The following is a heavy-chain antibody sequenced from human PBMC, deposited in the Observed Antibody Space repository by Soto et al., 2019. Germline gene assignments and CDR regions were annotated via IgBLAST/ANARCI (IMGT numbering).Heavy chain of an antibody. J-gene: IGHJ4*02. CDR2: IIPIFGTA. Sequence: GASVKVSCKASGGTFSSYAISWVRQAPGQVLEWMGGIIPIFGTANYAQKFQGRVTITADESTSTAYMELSSLRSEDTAVYYCARGRGYYDSSGYRFYYFDYWGQGTLVTVSS. CDR3: ARGRGYYDSSGYRFYYFDY. D-gene: IGHD3-22*01. V-gene: IGHV1-69*13. CDR1: GGTFSSYA.